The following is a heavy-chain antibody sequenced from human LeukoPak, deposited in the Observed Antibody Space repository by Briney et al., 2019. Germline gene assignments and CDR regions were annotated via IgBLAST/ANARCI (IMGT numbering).Heavy chain of an antibody. CDR3: ARVGTSGSPIDY. J-gene: IGHJ4*02. D-gene: IGHD3-10*01. CDR2: ISGSSRYT. V-gene: IGHV3-11*05. Sequence: LSLTCTVSGGSISSYYWSWIRQAPGKGLEWLSYISGSSRYTDYADSVKGRFTISRDNAKSSLYLQMNSLRAEDSAVFYCARVGTSGSPIDYWGRGTLVTVSS. CDR1: GGSISSYY.